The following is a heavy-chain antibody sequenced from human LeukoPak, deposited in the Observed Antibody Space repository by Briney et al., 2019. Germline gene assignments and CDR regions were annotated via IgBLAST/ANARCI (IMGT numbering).Heavy chain of an antibody. CDR2: IYPGDSDT. CDR3: ARHSEHDYGDYLDY. J-gene: IGHJ4*02. Sequence: GEALKISCNGSACIFTSYWIGWVRQMPGKGLEWMGIIYPGDSDTRYSPSFQGQGTISADKSISTAYLQWSSLKASDTAMYYCARHSEHDYGDYLDYWGQGTLVTVSS. D-gene: IGHD4-17*01. CDR1: ACIFTSYW. V-gene: IGHV5-51*01.